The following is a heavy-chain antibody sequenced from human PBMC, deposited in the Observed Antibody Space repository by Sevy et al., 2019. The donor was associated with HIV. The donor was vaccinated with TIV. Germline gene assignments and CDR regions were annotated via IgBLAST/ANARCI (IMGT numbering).Heavy chain of an antibody. CDR3: ARGVSDFWSGPGL. Sequence: SETLSLTCAVSGGSFSGYYWSWIRQPPGKGLEWIGEINRSGGTNYNPSLKRRVTISVDTSTNQFSLKLSSVTAADTAMYYCARGVSDFWSGPGLWGQGTLVTVSS. V-gene: IGHV4-34*01. CDR2: INRSGGT. J-gene: IGHJ4*02. D-gene: IGHD3-3*01. CDR1: GGSFSGYY.